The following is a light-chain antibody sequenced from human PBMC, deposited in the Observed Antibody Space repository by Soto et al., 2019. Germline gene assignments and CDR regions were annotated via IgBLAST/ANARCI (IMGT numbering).Light chain of an antibody. V-gene: IGLV2-14*01. CDR3: CSYTTSRTLV. J-gene: IGLJ1*01. Sequence: QSVLTQPASVSGSPGQSITISCTGTSSDVGAYNHVSWYQQHPGKAPQLIIYEVSKRPSGLSNRFSASKSGNTASLTISGLQAEDEADYYCCSYTTSRTLVFGTGTKVT. CDR1: SSDVGAYNH. CDR2: EVS.